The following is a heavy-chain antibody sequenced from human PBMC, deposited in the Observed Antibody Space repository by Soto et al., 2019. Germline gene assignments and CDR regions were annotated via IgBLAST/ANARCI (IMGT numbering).Heavy chain of an antibody. V-gene: IGHV1-69*06. Sequence: QVQLVQSGTEVEKPGSSVKVSCKASGSTFSSYAISWVRQAPGQGLEWMGGIIPIFGTANYAQKFQGRVTITADKSTSTAYMELSSLRSEDTAVYYCARGKEPSSSEPPFDYWGQRTLVTVSS. CDR2: IIPIFGTA. CDR3: ARGKEPSSSEPPFDY. J-gene: IGHJ4*02. D-gene: IGHD6-6*01. CDR1: GSTFSSYA.